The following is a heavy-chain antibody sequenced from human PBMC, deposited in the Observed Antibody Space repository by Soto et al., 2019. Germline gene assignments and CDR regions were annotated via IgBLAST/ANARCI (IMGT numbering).Heavy chain of an antibody. CDR2: IGSAGDT. D-gene: IGHD4-17*01. CDR1: GFSFSGYD. CDR3: ASAAEYTATTFYGIDV. J-gene: IGHJ6*02. Sequence: GGSLRLSCAGSGFSFSGYDLHWVRQVPGKGLEWVSTIGSAGDTYYSDSVKGRFTTSRENGKNTLYLQMNRLRAGDTAVYYCASAAEYTATTFYGIDVWGPGTTVTVSS. V-gene: IGHV3-13*01.